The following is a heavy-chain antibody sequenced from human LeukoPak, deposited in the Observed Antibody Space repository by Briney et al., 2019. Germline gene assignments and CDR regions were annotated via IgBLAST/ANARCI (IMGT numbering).Heavy chain of an antibody. CDR2: IYHSGST. CDR1: GGSISSSNW. V-gene: IGHV4-4*02. D-gene: IGHD2-15*01. Sequence: SETLSLTCAVSGGSISSSNWWSWVRPPPGKGLEWIGEIYHSGSTNYNPSLKSRVTISVDKSKNQFSLKLSSVTAADTAVYYCASFGMVAATPQVYWGQGTLVTVSS. J-gene: IGHJ4*02. CDR3: ASFGMVAATPQVY.